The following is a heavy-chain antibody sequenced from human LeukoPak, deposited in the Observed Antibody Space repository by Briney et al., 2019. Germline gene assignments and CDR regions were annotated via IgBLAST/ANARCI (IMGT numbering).Heavy chain of an antibody. D-gene: IGHD2-15*01. V-gene: IGHV1-69*13. CDR2: IIPIFGTA. CDR1: GGTFSSYA. Sequence: SVKVSCKASGGTFSSYAISWVRQAPAQGLEWMGGIIPIFGTANYAQKFQGRVTITADESTSTAYMELSSLRSEDTAVYYCARDVRYCSGGSCHTTAFDYWGQGTLVTVSS. CDR3: ARDVRYCSGGSCHTTAFDY. J-gene: IGHJ4*02.